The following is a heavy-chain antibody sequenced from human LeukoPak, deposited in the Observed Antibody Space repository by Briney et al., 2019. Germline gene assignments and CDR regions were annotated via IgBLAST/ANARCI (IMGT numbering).Heavy chain of an antibody. CDR2: IYYSGDT. D-gene: IGHD2-2*01. Sequence: SETVSLTCTVSGGSISSSSYYWAWIRQPPGKGPEWIGTIYYSGDTYYNPSLKSRVTISVDTSKNQFSLKLSSVTAADTAVYYCARLERRCSDAFCYAYYFDYWGQGTLVTVSS. CDR1: GGSISSSSYY. CDR3: ARLERRCSDAFCYAYYFDY. V-gene: IGHV4-39*01. J-gene: IGHJ4*02.